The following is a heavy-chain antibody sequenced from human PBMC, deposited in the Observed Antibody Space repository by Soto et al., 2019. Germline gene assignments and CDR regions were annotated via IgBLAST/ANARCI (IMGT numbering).Heavy chain of an antibody. CDR1: GFSFSHAW. V-gene: IGHV3-15*01. CDR2: IKSISDGGTR. CDR3: STTFCIITSCLSYGMDV. Sequence: VGSLKLSCAASGFSFSHAWMSWVRQAPGKGLEWVGRIKSISDGGTRNYAAPVKGRFTISRDDSKNMMFLEMNSLKIEDSAVYHCSTTFCIITSCLSYGMDVWGQGTTVTVS. J-gene: IGHJ6*02. D-gene: IGHD2-2*01.